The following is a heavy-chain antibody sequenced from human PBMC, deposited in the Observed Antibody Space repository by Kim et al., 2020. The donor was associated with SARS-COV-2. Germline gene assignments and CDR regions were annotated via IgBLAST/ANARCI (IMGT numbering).Heavy chain of an antibody. D-gene: IGHD6-6*01. Sequence: ASVKVSCKASGYTFTSYGISWVRQAPGQGLEWMGWISAYNGNTNYAQKLQGRVTMTTDTSTSTAYMELRSLRSDDTAVYYCARDQAAPPDVEDGGMDVWGQGTTVTVSS. CDR1: GYTFTSYG. CDR2: ISAYNGNT. CDR3: ARDQAAPPDVEDGGMDV. J-gene: IGHJ6*02. V-gene: IGHV1-18*01.